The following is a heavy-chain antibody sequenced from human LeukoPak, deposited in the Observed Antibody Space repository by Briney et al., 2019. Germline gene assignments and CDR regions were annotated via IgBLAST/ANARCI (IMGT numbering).Heavy chain of an antibody. J-gene: IGHJ4*02. CDR2: IYYSGTT. CDR3: ARRARISIAVAGYFDY. V-gene: IGHV4-39*01. CDR1: GGSISSSSYY. Sequence: SETLSLTCTVSGGSISSSSYYWGWIRQPPGQGLEWIGSIYYSGTTYYNPSLKSGVTISVDTFKNQFSLKLSSVTAADTAVYYCARRARISIAVAGYFDYWGQGTLVTVSS. D-gene: IGHD6-19*01.